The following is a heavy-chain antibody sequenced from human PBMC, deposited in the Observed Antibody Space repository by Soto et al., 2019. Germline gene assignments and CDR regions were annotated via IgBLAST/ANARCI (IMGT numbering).Heavy chain of an antibody. Sequence: GGSLRLSCAASGFTFSNYAMHWVRQAPGKGLEWVSLTSYDGNNEYYTDSVKGRFTISRDNSKNTLFLQMNSPRPEDTAVYYCAKDKGVFNWATSYFDYWGQGALVTVSS. V-gene: IGHV3-30*18. CDR2: TSYDGNNE. J-gene: IGHJ4*02. CDR1: GFTFSNYA. CDR3: AKDKGVFNWATSYFDY. D-gene: IGHD1-1*01.